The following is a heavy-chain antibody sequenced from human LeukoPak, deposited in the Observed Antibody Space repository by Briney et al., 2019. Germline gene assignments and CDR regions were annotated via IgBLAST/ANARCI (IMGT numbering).Heavy chain of an antibody. V-gene: IGHV3-48*01. CDR3: AREAYDFWSGYYTHGHFDY. Sequence: GGSLRLSWAASGFTFSSYGMNWVRRAPGKGLDWVSYISSRSSTIYYADSVKGRFTISRDNSKNTLYLQMNSLRAEDTAVYYCAREAYDFWSGYYTHGHFDYWGQGTLVTVSS. D-gene: IGHD3-3*01. CDR2: ISSRSSTI. J-gene: IGHJ4*02. CDR1: GFTFSSYG.